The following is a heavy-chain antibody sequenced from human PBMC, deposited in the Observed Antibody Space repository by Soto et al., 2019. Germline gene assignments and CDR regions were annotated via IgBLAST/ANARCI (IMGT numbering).Heavy chain of an antibody. V-gene: IGHV4-30-2*01. Sequence: QLQLQESGSGLVKPSQTLSLTCAVSGGSISSGGYSWSWIRQPPGKGLEWIGYIYHSGSTYYNPSLKSRVTISVDRSKNLSSLKLSSVTAADTAVYDCASGPIGDYTDGFDYWGQGTLVTVSS. D-gene: IGHD4-17*01. CDR2: IYHSGST. CDR1: GGSISSGGYS. J-gene: IGHJ4*02. CDR3: ASGPIGDYTDGFDY.